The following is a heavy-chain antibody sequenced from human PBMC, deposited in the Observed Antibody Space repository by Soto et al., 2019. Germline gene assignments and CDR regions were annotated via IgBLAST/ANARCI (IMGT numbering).Heavy chain of an antibody. CDR2: IYYSGKT. CDR1: SGSISSSDYT. J-gene: IGHJ4*02. CDR3: ARLVHCSSTSCSSGTFDY. D-gene: IGHD2-2*01. Sequence: SETLSLTCTISSGSISSSDYTWGWIRQPPGKGLEWIGSIYYSGKTYYNPSLNSRITVSVDTSKNQFSLNLSSVNAADTAVYYCARLVHCSSTSCSSGTFDYWGQGTLVTVSS. V-gene: IGHV4-39*01.